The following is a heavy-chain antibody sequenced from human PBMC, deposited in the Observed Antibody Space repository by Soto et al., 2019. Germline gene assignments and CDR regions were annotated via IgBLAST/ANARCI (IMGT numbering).Heavy chain of an antibody. V-gene: IGHV2-5*01. Sequence: SGPTLVKPTQTLTLTCTFSGFSLSTSGVGVGWIRQPPGKALEWLALIYWNDDKRYSPSLKSRLTITKDTSKNQVVLTMTNMDPVDTATYYCAHRASRRYFDWFQKGLGFDYWGQGTLVTVSS. J-gene: IGHJ4*02. CDR1: GFSLSTSGVG. CDR2: IYWNDDK. CDR3: AHRASRRYFDWFQKGLGFDY. D-gene: IGHD3-9*01.